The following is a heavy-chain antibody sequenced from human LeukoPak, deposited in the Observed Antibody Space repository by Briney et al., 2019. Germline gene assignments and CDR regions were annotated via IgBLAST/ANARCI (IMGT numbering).Heavy chain of an antibody. V-gene: IGHV3-23*01. D-gene: IGHD1-26*01. CDR1: GFTFSSYA. CDR3: TKDRWELPKRNYMDV. CDR2: ISGSGVSGAGT. Sequence: GGSLRLSCVASGFTFSSYAMSWVRQAPGKGLEWVSGISGSGVSGAGTYYADSVKGRFTISRDNSKNTLYLQMNSLRAEDTAEYYCTKDRWELPKRNYMDVWGKGTTVTVPS. J-gene: IGHJ6*03.